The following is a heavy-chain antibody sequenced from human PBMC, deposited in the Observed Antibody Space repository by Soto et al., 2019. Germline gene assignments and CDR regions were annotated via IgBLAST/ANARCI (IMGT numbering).Heavy chain of an antibody. CDR1: GFTVIGNY. D-gene: IGHD3-16*01. J-gene: IGHJ6*02. CDR2: IYSGGGT. CDR3: VRGLENYYYYGMDV. Sequence: EVQLVESGGGLIQPGGSLRLSCAASGFTVIGNYISWVRQAPGKGLEWVSVIYSGGGTYYADAVKGRFTISRDNSKNTLFLQMNSLGVEDTAVYYCVRGLENYYYYGMDVWGQGTTVTVSS. V-gene: IGHV3-53*01.